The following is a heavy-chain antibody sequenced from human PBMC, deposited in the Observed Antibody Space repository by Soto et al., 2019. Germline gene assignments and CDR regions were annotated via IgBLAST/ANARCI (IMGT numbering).Heavy chain of an antibody. Sequence: QVQLVESGGGVVQPGRSLRLSCAASGFTFSSYGMHWVRQAPGKGLEWVAVIWYDGSNKYYADSVKGRFTISRDNSKNTLYLQMNSLRAEDTAVYYCARERGIAAAVNWFDPWGQGTLVTVSS. D-gene: IGHD6-13*01. CDR3: ARERGIAAAVNWFDP. CDR2: IWYDGSNK. J-gene: IGHJ5*02. V-gene: IGHV3-33*01. CDR1: GFTFSSYG.